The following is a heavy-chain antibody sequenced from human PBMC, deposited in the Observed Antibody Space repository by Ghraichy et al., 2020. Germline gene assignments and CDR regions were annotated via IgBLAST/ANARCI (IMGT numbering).Heavy chain of an antibody. D-gene: IGHD3-22*01. J-gene: IGHJ1*01. Sequence: GGSLRLSCAASGFTFSSYAMSWVRQAPGKGLVWVSAISGSGGSTYYADSVKGRFTISRDNSKKTLDLQMNSLRAEDTAVYYCAKDFYDSSGYYYGTSGEYFQHWGQGTLVTFPS. CDR2: ISGSGGST. CDR3: AKDFYDSSGYYYGTSGEYFQH. CDR1: GFTFSSYA. V-gene: IGHV3-23*01.